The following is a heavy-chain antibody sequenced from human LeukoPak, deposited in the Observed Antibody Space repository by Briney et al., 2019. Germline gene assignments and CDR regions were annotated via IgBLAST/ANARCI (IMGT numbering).Heavy chain of an antibody. CDR2: ISWNSGSI. D-gene: IGHD3-16*01. CDR3: AKAARWGDFDY. J-gene: IGHJ4*02. V-gene: IGHV3-9*01. Sequence: GGSLRLSCAASGFTFDDYAMHWVRRAPGKGLEWVSGISWNSGSIGYADSVKGRFTISRDNAKNSLYLQMNSLRAEDTALYYCAKAARWGDFDYWGQGTLVTVSS. CDR1: GFTFDDYA.